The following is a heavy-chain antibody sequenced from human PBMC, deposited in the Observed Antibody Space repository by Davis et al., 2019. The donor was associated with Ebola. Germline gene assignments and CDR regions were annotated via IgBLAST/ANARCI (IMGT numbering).Heavy chain of an antibody. J-gene: IGHJ2*01. D-gene: IGHD5-18*01. V-gene: IGHV3-23*01. CDR3: AKVAGYSYGPWYFDL. CDR2: ISGSGGST. Sequence: GESLKISCAASGFTFSSYAMSWVRQAPGKGLEWVSAISGSGGSTYYADSVKGRFTISRDNSKNTLYLQMNSLRAEDTAVYYCAKVAGYSYGPWYFDLWGRGTLVTVSS. CDR1: GFTFSSYA.